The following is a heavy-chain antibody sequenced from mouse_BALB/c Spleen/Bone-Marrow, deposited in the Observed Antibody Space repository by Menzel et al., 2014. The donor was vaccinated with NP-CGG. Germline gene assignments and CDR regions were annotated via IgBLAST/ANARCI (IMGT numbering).Heavy chain of an antibody. Sequence: VQLKESGPELEKPGASVKISCKASGYSFTGYNMNWVKQSNGKSLEWIGDIDPYYGGTSYNQKLKDKATLTVDKSSSTAYMQLKSLTSEDSAVYYCAISVSLRAMDYWGQGTSVTVSS. CDR2: IDPYYGGT. V-gene: IGHV1-39*01. CDR1: GYSFTGYN. J-gene: IGHJ4*01. D-gene: IGHD1-1*01. CDR3: AISVSLRAMDY.